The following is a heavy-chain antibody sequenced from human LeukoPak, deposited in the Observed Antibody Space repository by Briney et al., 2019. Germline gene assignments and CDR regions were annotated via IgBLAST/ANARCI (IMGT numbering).Heavy chain of an antibody. CDR1: GFTFTDYY. D-gene: IGHD5-24*01. J-gene: IGHJ3*02. Sequence: GGSLRLSCAASGFTFTDYYMSWIRQAPGKGLEWVSYISNSGSSTYYADSVKGRFTISRDIAKNSLYLQMNSLRAEDTAVYSCARGRDGCNSGAFDIWGQGTMVTVSS. CDR2: ISNSGSST. V-gene: IGHV3-11*04. CDR3: ARGRDGCNSGAFDI.